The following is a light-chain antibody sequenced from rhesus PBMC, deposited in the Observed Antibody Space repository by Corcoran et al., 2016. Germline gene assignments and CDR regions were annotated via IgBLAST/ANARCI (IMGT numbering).Light chain of an antibody. CDR1: SSDIGGYNR. V-gene: IGLV2-13*03. CDR2: EVT. Sequence: QAAPTQSPSVSWSPGQSVTISCTGTSSDIGGYNRVSWYQQHPGKAPKLIIYEVTKRPSGVSDRFSASKSGNTASLTISGLQPEVEADYYCSSYASSSTYIFGAGTRLTVL. CDR3: SSYASSSTYI. J-gene: IGLJ1*01.